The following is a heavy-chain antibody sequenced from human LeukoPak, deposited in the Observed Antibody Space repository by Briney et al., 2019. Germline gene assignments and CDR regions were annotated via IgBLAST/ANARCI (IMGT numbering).Heavy chain of an antibody. CDR3: ARDVYGSGSYYD. Sequence: SETLSPTCTVSGGSISSYYWSWIRQPAGKGLEWIGRIYTSGSTNYNPSLKSRVTISVDKSKNQFSLKLSSVTAADTAVYYCARDVYGSGSYYDWGQGTLVTVSS. D-gene: IGHD3-10*01. CDR2: IYTSGST. V-gene: IGHV4-4*07. J-gene: IGHJ4*02. CDR1: GGSISSYY.